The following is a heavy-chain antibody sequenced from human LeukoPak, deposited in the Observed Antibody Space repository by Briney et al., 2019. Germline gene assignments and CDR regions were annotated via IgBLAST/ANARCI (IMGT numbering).Heavy chain of an antibody. CDR2: ISAYNGNT. V-gene: IGHV1-18*01. CDR1: VYTFTSYG. D-gene: IGHD2-15*01. Sequence: GASVKVSCKASVYTFTSYGISWVRQAPGQGLEWMGWISAYNGNTDYAQKLQGRVTMTADTSTSTAYMELRSLRSDDTAVYYCARINCSRGSCLDYWGQGTLVTVSS. J-gene: IGHJ4*02. CDR3: ARINCSRGSCLDY.